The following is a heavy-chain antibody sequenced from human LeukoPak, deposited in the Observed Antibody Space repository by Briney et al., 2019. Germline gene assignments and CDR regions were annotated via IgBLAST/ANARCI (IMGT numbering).Heavy chain of an antibody. V-gene: IGHV4-30-4*08. D-gene: IGHD5-12*01. Sequence: SQTLSLTCTVSGGSISSGDYYWSWIRQPPGKGLEWIGYIYYSGGTYYNPSLKSRVTISVDTSKNQFSLKLSSVTAADTAVYYCARLPGWLRFRFGYYYMDVWGKGTTVTVSS. CDR2: IYYSGGT. J-gene: IGHJ6*03. CDR3: ARLPGWLRFRFGYYYMDV. CDR1: GGSISSGDYY.